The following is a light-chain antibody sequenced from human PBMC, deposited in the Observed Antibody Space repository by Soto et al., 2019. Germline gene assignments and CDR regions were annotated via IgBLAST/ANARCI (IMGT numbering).Light chain of an antibody. J-gene: IGLJ2*01. V-gene: IGLV2-23*02. CDR1: SSVVGTYIL. Sequence: HLGTECGSRWPPFNLKSTGASSVVGTYILVSWYQQHPGKAPKLIISDVTKRPSGVSNRFSGSKSGNSASLSISGLQAEYEADYDCCSYAGYRNSVFGGRTKATFL. CDR2: DVT. CDR3: CSYAGYRNSV.